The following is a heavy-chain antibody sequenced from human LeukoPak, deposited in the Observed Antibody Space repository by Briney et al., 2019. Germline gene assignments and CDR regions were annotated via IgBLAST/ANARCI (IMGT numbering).Heavy chain of an antibody. CDR1: GFTFNNYG. CDR2: ISYHGSEK. J-gene: IGHJ6*02. D-gene: IGHD2-2*01. V-gene: IGHV3-30*03. Sequence: GGSLRLSCAASGFTFNNYGMHWVRQAPGKGLEWVAVISYHGSEKFYAESVKGRLTISRGNSKSTLYLQMNSLRAEDTALYYCVAVLPSASTGHYYGIDVWGQGTTVTVSS. CDR3: VAVLPSASTGHYYGIDV.